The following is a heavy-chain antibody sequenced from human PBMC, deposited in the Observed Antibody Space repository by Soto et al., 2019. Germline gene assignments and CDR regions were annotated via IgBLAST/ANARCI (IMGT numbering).Heavy chain of an antibody. CDR2: INASSGGT. V-gene: IGHV1-2*04. CDR1: GYTFTSYA. CDR3: AKGYYYYYGMDV. Sequence: ASVKVSCKASGYTFTSYAMHWVRQAPGQRLEWMGWINASSGGTKYAQKFQGWVTMTRDTSISTAYMELSRLRSDDTAVYYCAKGYYYYYGMDVWGQGTTVTVSS. J-gene: IGHJ6*02.